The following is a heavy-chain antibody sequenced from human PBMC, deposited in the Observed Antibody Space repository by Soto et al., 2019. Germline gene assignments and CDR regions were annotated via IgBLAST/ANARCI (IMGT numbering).Heavy chain of an antibody. CDR1: GGSFSGYY. CDR2: INHSGST. V-gene: IGHV4-34*01. D-gene: IGHD3-3*01. Sequence: SETLSLTCAVYGGSFSGYYWSWIRQPPGKGLEWIGEINHSGSTNYNPSLKSRVTISVDTSKNQFSLKLSSVTAADTAVYYCARCRFWSGYRKYYYYMDVWGKGTTVTVSS. CDR3: ARCRFWSGYRKYYYYMDV. J-gene: IGHJ6*03.